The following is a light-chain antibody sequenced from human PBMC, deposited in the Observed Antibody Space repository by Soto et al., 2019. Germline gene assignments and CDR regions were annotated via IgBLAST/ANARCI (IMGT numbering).Light chain of an antibody. CDR2: AAS. J-gene: IGKJ1*01. CDR1: RDVGSD. V-gene: IGKV1-6*01. Sequence: QMTQSPSSLSASVGEKIIITCRASRDVGSDVSWYQQKPGQAPKLLIYAASNLYTRVPSRFSGSRSGTEFTLTISSLQPEDFASYYCLQDYGDSWTLGQGTKVDIK. CDR3: LQDYGDSWT.